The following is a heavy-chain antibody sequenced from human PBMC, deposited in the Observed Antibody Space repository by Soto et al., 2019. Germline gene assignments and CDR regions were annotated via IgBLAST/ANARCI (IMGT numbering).Heavy chain of an antibody. Sequence: ESGPTLVNPTQTLTLTCTFSGFSLSTSGMCVSWIRQPPGKALEWLALIDWDDDKYYSTSLKTRLTISKDTSKNQVVLTMTNMDPVDTATYYCARCPGRVVRGVTPHTYYYYGMDVWGQGTTVTVSS. V-gene: IGHV2-70*01. CDR1: GFSLSTSGMC. CDR3: ARCPGRVVRGVTPHTYYYYGMDV. J-gene: IGHJ6*02. CDR2: IDWDDDK. D-gene: IGHD3-10*01.